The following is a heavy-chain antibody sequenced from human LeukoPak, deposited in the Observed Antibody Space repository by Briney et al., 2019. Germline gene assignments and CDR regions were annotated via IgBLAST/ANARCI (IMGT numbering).Heavy chain of an antibody. V-gene: IGHV3-23*01. CDR3: AKAADVVAGTGGWFDP. CDR2: ISGSGGST. Sequence: GGSLRLSCAASGFTFSSYAMSWVRQAPGKGLEWVSAISGSGGSTYYADSVKGRFTISRDNSKNTLYLQMNSLRAEDTAVYYCAKAADVVAGTGGWFDPWGQGTLVTVPS. J-gene: IGHJ5*02. CDR1: GFTFSSYA. D-gene: IGHD6-19*01.